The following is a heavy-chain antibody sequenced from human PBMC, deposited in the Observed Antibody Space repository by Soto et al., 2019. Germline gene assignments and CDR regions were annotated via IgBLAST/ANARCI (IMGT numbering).Heavy chain of an antibody. CDR1: GFTFSSYA. V-gene: IGHV3-23*01. D-gene: IGHD2-2*01. CDR3: AKPDCSSTSCSDYYYYGMDV. Sequence: EVQLLESGGGLVQPGGSLRLSCAASGFTFSSYAMSWVHQAPGKGLEWVSAISGSGGSTYYADSVKGRFTISRDNSKNTLYLQMNSLRAEDTAVYYCAKPDCSSTSCSDYYYYGMDVWGQGTTVTVSS. CDR2: ISGSGGST. J-gene: IGHJ6*02.